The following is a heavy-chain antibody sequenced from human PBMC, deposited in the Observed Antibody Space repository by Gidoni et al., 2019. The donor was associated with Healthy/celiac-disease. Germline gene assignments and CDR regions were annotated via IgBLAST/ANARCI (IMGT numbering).Heavy chain of an antibody. D-gene: IGHD6-13*01. CDR1: GFTFSSYS. Sequence: EVQLVESGGGLVQPGGSLRLSCAASGFTFSSYSMNWVRQAPGKGLEWVLYISSSSSTIYYADFVKGRFTISRDNAKNSLYRQMNSLRDEDTAVYYCQLGDYWGQGTLVTVSS. CDR2: ISSSSSTI. CDR3: QLGDY. V-gene: IGHV3-48*02. J-gene: IGHJ4*02.